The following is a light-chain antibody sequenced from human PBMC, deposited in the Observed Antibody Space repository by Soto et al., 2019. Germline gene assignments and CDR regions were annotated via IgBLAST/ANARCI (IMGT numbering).Light chain of an antibody. J-gene: IGLJ2*01. CDR1: RGDIGAYNF. Sequence: QSALTQPASVSGSPGQPITISCTGTRGDIGAYNFVSWYQQHPGKAPKLLIYDVSFRPSGVSHRFSGSKSGNTASLTISGLQAEDEADYYSSSSAGSSTLVVFGGGTKLTVL. CDR2: DVS. CDR3: SSSAGSSTLVV. V-gene: IGLV2-14*01.